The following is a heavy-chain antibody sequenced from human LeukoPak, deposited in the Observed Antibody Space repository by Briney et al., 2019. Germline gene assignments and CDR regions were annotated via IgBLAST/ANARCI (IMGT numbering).Heavy chain of an antibody. CDR2: ITTYNGNT. J-gene: IGHJ3*02. Sequence: GASVKVSCKASGYTFTSYDISWVRQAPGQGLEWMGWITTYNGNTNYAQNLQGRVTMTTDTSTSTAYMELRSLRSDDTAVYYCARYTMIADLDAFDIWGQGTMVTVSS. D-gene: IGHD3-22*01. CDR3: ARYTMIADLDAFDI. CDR1: GYTFTSYD. V-gene: IGHV1-18*01.